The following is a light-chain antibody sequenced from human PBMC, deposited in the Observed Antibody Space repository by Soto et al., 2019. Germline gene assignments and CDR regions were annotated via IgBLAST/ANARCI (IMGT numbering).Light chain of an antibody. CDR1: QSLLHSKGYNY. Sequence: DIVMTQSPLSLSVTPGETASISCRSSQSLLHSKGYNYLDWYLQKPGQSPQLLIYLGSNRASGVPDRFSGSGSGTDFTLKISRVEAEDVGVYYCMQALQTSITFGQGTRLEIK. V-gene: IGKV2-28*01. CDR2: LGS. CDR3: MQALQTSIT. J-gene: IGKJ5*01.